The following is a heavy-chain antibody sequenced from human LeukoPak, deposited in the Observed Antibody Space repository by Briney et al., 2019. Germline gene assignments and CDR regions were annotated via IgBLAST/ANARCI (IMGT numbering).Heavy chain of an antibody. D-gene: IGHD3-10*01. CDR3: ARADYYGSGSYYWK. V-gene: IGHV3-74*01. CDR1: GFTFSSYW. J-gene: IGHJ4*02. CDR2: INSDGSST. Sequence: PGGSLRPSCAASGFTFSSYWMHWVRQAPGKGLVWVSRINSDGSSTSYADSVKGRFTISRDNAKNSLYLQMNSLRAEDTAVYYCARADYYGSGSYYWKWGQGTLVTVSS.